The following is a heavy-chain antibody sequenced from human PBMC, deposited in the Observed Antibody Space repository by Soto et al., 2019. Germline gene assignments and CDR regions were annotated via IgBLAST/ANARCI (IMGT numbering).Heavy chain of an antibody. CDR3: ARGSPVSRIVDGTWKDYYYYGMDV. CDR2: IIPIFGTA. CDR1: GGTFSSYA. D-gene: IGHD6-19*01. V-gene: IGHV1-69*13. Sequence: SVKVSCKASGGTFSSYAISWVRQAPGQGLEWMGGIIPIFGTANYAQKFQGIVTITADESTSTAYMELSSLRSEDTAVYYCARGSPVSRIVDGTWKDYYYYGMDVWGQGTTVTVSS. J-gene: IGHJ6*02.